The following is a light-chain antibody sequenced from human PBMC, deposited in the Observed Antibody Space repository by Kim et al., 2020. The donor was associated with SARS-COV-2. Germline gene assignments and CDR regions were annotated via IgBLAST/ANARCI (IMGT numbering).Light chain of an antibody. CDR2: GKN. Sequence: SSELTQDPAVSVALGQTLTITCQGDSLRNYYASWYQQKPGQAPQRVIYGKNNRPIGIPERFSGSKSSKSGNTASLTITGAQAEDEADYYCNSWDSSRQQYVFGPGTKVTVL. V-gene: IGLV3-19*02. CDR1: SLRNYY. J-gene: IGLJ1*01. CDR3: NSWDSSRQQYV.